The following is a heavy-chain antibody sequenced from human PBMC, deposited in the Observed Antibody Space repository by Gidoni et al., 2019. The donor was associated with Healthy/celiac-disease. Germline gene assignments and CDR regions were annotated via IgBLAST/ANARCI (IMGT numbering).Heavy chain of an antibody. CDR2: ISGSGGST. CDR1: GFTFSSYA. Sequence: EVQRLESGGGLVQHGGSLGLSCEASGFTFSSYAMSWVRQAPGKGLEWVSVISGSGGSTYYADSVKGRFTISRDNSENTLYLQMNSLRAEDTAVYYCAKDRAFGVVNPVDFWGQGTLVTVSS. V-gene: IGHV3-23*01. J-gene: IGHJ4*02. D-gene: IGHD3-3*01. CDR3: AKDRAFGVVNPVDF.